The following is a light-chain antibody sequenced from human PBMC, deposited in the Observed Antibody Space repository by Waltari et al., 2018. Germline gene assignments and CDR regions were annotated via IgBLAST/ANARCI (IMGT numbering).Light chain of an antibody. J-gene: IGKJ4*01. Sequence: DIVMTQSPDSLAVSLGERATINCKSSQSVLYSSDNKNYFGWYQQRPEQPPKLLIYWASTRESGVPDRFSGSGSGTDFTLTISSLQAEDVAVYYCHQYYSIPFTFGGGTKVEIK. CDR3: HQYYSIPFT. CDR2: WAS. CDR1: QSVLYSSDNKNY. V-gene: IGKV4-1*01.